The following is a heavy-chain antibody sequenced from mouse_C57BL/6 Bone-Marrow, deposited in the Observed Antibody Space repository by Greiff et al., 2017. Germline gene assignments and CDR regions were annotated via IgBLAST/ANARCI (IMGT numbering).Heavy chain of an antibody. CDR1: GYTFTSYG. CDR3: TRGLLAWFAY. D-gene: IGHD1-1*01. V-gene: IGHV1-58*01. CDR2: IYIGNGYT. Sequence: EVQRVESGAELVRPGSSVKMSCKTSGYTFTSYGINWVKQRPGQGLEWIGYIYIGNGYTEYNEKFKGKATLTSDTSSNTAYLQLSSLTSEYTAVYYCTRGLLAWFAYWGQGTLVTVSA. J-gene: IGHJ3*01.